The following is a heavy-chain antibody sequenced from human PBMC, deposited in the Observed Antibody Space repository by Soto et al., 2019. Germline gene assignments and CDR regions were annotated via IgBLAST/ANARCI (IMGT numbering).Heavy chain of an antibody. D-gene: IGHD3-3*01. CDR3: ARHDYDFWSGYSTLDY. CDR2: IYYSGST. CDR1: GGSISSSSYY. V-gene: IGHV4-39*01. J-gene: IGHJ4*02. Sequence: QLQLQESGPGLVKPSETLSLTCTVSGGSISSSSYYWGWIRQPPGKGLEWIGSIYYSGSTYYNPSLKSRVTISVDTSKNQFSLKLSSVTAADTAVYYCARHDYDFWSGYSTLDYWGQGTLVTVSS.